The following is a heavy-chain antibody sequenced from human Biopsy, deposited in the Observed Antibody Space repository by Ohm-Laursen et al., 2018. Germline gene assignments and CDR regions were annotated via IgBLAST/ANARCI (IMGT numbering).Heavy chain of an antibody. CDR2: ISRSTSHI. V-gene: IGHV3-21*06. CDR3: ARGRSHLLPDHDWFDP. CDR1: GFSFNTYT. Sequence: SLRLSCAASGFSFNTYTINWVRQAPGKGLEWVSSISRSTSHILYAETLKGRFTSSRDNAKNSVYLQMNSLRAEDTGVYYCARGRSHLLPDHDWFDPWGQGTLVTVSS. J-gene: IGHJ5*02. D-gene: IGHD1-14*01.